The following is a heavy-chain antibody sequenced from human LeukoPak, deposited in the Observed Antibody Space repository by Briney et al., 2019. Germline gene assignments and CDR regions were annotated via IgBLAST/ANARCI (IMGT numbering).Heavy chain of an antibody. Sequence: GRSLRLSCAASGFTFSSYEMNWVRQVPGKGLEWVPIIKQDGSEKYYVESVKGRFSISRDNAKNSLYLQMNSLRAEDTAVYYCARDRRSGGITIFGVVTGGFDPWGQGTPVTVSS. CDR2: IKQDGSEK. D-gene: IGHD3-3*01. CDR3: ARDRRSGGITIFGVVTGGFDP. V-gene: IGHV3-7*01. CDR1: GFTFSSYE. J-gene: IGHJ5*02.